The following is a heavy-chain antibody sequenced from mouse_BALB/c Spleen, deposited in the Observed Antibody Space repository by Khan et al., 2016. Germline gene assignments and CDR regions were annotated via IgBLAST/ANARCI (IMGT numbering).Heavy chain of an antibody. D-gene: IGHD1-1*01. CDR2: INTYSGES. V-gene: IGHV9-3-1*01. CDR1: GYTFTNYG. CDR3: ARYRYYYGSSRYFDV. J-gene: IGHJ1*01. Sequence: QIQLVQSGPELKKPGKTVKTSCKASGYTFTNYGMNWVKQAPGKGLKWMGWINTYSGESTYADDFKGRFAFSLETSANTAYLQINNLKNEDTATYFCARYRYYYGSSRYFDVWGAGTTVTVSS.